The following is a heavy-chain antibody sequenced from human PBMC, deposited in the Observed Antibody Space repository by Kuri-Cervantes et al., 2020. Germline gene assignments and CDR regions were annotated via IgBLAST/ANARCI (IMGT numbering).Heavy chain of an antibody. D-gene: IGHD2-2*01. V-gene: IGHV3-7*03. Sequence: GESLKISCVGSGFTFSSYWMSWVRQAPGKGLEWVANIKQDGSEKYYVGSVKGRFTISRDNAKNSLYLQMNSLRAEDTAVYYCARDRGGYCSSTSCRRRVYYYYYGMDVWGQGTTVTVSS. CDR3: ARDRGGYCSSTSCRRRVYYYYYGMDV. J-gene: IGHJ6*02. CDR1: GFTFSSYW. CDR2: IKQDGSEK.